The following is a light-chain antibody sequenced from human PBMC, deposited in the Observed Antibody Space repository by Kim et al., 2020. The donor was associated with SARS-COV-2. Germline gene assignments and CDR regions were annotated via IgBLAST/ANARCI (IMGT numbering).Light chain of an antibody. Sequence: GDRVTITCRASQSINSWLDWYQQKPGKAPKLLIYKASGLESGVPSRFSGSESGTEFTLTIRSLQPDDSATYYCHQYNSYPYTFGQGTKR. CDR1: QSINSW. J-gene: IGKJ2*01. CDR3: HQYNSYPYT. V-gene: IGKV1-5*03. CDR2: KAS.